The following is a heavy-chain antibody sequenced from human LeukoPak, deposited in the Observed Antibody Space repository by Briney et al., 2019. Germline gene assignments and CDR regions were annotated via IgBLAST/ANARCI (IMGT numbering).Heavy chain of an antibody. V-gene: IGHV1-18*01. CDR3: ARDFDTAMVTTYSY. Sequence: ASVKVSCKASGYTFTSYGISWVRQAPGQGLEWMGWISAYNGSTNYAQKLQGRVTMTTDTSTSTAYMELRSLRSDDTAVYYCARDFDTAMVTTYSYWGQGTLVTVSS. D-gene: IGHD5-18*01. J-gene: IGHJ4*02. CDR1: GYTFTSYG. CDR2: ISAYNGST.